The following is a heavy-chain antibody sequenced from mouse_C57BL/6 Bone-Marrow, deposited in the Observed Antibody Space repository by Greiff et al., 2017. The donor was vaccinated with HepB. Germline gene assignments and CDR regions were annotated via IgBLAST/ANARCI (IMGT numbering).Heavy chain of an antibody. D-gene: IGHD1-1*01. CDR3: TGREAYYYGSSPYYFDY. V-gene: IGHV1-15*01. CDR1: GYTFTDYE. CDR2: IDPETGGT. J-gene: IGHJ2*01. Sequence: QVQLQQSGAELVRPGASVTLSCKASGYTFTDYEMHWVKQTPVHGLEWIGAIDPETGGTAYNQKFKGKAILTADKSSSTAYVELRSLTSEDSAVYYCTGREAYYYGSSPYYFDYWGQGTTLTVSS.